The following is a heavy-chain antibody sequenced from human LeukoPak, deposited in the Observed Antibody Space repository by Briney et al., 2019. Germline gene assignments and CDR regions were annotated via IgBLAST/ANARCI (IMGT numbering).Heavy chain of an antibody. CDR2: IKQDGSEK. D-gene: IGHD1-26*01. CDR3: ARDPEYSGSYYYYYYGMDV. J-gene: IGHJ6*02. Sequence: GGSLRLPCAASGFTFSSYWMSWVRQAPGKGLEWVANIKQDGSEKYYVDSVKGRFTISRDNAKNSLYLQMNSLRAEDTAVYYCARDPEYSGSYYYYYYGMDVWGQGTTVTVSS. V-gene: IGHV3-7*01. CDR1: GFTFSSYW.